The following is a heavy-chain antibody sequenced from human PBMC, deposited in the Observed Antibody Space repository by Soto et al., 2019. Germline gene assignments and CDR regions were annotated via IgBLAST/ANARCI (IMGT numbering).Heavy chain of an antibody. CDR3: ARGGGVGVAGSAAFDM. Sequence: QLHLVQSGAVVKKPGASVTVSCSASGYPVTAYYMHWVRQAPGRGLEWMGGINPATGAAKYTQTFQGRVTMTRDKATGTVFLELSGLTSEDKAVFYCARGGGVGVAGSAAFDMWGQGTLVTVSS. J-gene: IGHJ3*02. D-gene: IGHD3-3*01. CDR2: INPATGAA. V-gene: IGHV1-2*02. CDR1: GYPVTAYY.